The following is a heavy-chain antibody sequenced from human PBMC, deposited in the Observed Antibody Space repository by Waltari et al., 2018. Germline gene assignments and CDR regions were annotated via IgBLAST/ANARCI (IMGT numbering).Heavy chain of an antibody. CDR2: ISYDGSNK. Sequence: QVQLVESGGGVVQPGRSLRLSCAASGFTFSSYGMHWVRQAPGKGLEWVAVISYDGSNKYYADSVKGRFTISRDNSKNTLYLQMNSLRAEDTAVYYCAKGSSGVSMDVWGQGTTVTVSS. CDR3: AKGSSGVSMDV. CDR1: GFTFSSYG. J-gene: IGHJ6*02. D-gene: IGHD3-22*01. V-gene: IGHV3-30*18.